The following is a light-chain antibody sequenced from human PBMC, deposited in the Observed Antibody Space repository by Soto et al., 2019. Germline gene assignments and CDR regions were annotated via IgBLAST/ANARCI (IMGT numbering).Light chain of an antibody. J-gene: IGKJ1*01. CDR2: KAS. V-gene: IGKV1-5*03. CDR1: QSISSW. CDR3: QQYNNYWT. Sequence: EMEMTRSPSTGSESIGGRGGVAGRASQSISSWLAWYQQKPGKAPKLLIYKASSLESGVPSRFSGSGSATEFTLTISSLQPDDFATYYGQQYNNYWTFAQGTKV.